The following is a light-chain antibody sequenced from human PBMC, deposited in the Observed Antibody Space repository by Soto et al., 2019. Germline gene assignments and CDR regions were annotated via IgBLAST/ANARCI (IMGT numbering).Light chain of an antibody. CDR2: EVS. J-gene: IGLJ1*01. V-gene: IGLV2-14*01. CDR3: SSYTSTSTYV. CDR1: SSDGGGYNY. Sequence: SVLTQPASVSASPGQSITISCPGTSSDGGGYNYVSWYQQHPGKAPKLMIYEVSNRPSGVSNRFSGSKSGNTAPLTISGLQAEDEADYYSSSYTSTSTYVFGTGTKVTVL.